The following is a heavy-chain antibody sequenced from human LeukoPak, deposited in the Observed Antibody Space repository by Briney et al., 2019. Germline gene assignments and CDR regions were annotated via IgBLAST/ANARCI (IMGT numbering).Heavy chain of an antibody. D-gene: IGHD3-10*01. CDR3: VRNHVVLQWFGEGGFDP. J-gene: IGHJ5*02. CDR1: EYTFTDYY. V-gene: IGHV1-2*02. CDR2: FNPDEVGT. Sequence: GDPLNVSGKPPEYTFTDYYLHWVRQAPGQGLEWMGWFNPDEVGTNTVKTFQARATMTGDTPMRTAYMKLSRLTPDDTAIYYGVRNHVVLQWFGEGGFDPWGQGTLVTVSS.